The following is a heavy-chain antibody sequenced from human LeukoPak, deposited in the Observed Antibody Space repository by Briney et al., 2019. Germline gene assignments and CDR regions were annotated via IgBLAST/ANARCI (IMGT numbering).Heavy chain of an antibody. CDR2: ISGSGGST. CDR3: AKDYDSSGNNWFDP. V-gene: IGHV3-23*01. J-gene: IGHJ5*02. Sequence: PGGSLRLSCAASGFTFSSYAMSWVRQAPGKGLEWVSAISGSGGSTYYADSVKGRFTISRDNSKNTLYLQMDSLRAEDTAVYYCAKDYDSSGNNWFDPWGQGTLVTVSS. D-gene: IGHD3-22*01. CDR1: GFTFSSYA.